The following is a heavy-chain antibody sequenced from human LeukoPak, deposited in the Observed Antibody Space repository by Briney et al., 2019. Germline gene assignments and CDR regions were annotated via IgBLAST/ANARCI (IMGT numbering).Heavy chain of an antibody. D-gene: IGHD5-12*01. Sequence: SQTLSLTCTVSGGSISSSSYCWGWIRQPPGKGLEWIGSIYYSGSTYYNPSLKSRVTISVDTSKNQFSLKLSSVTAADTAVYYCARSSSLRFAYYYYYMDVWGKGTTVTVSS. CDR2: IYYSGST. CDR1: GGSISSSSYC. CDR3: ARSSSLRFAYYYYYMDV. V-gene: IGHV4-39*01. J-gene: IGHJ6*03.